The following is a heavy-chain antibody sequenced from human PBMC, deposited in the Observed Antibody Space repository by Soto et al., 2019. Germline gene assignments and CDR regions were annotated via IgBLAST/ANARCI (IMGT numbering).Heavy chain of an antibody. Sequence: GGSLRLSCAASGFTFSTCSMNWVRQAPGKGLEWVSSISSSSSNTYYADSVRGRFTISRDNSKNTLYLQMNSLRAEDTAVYFCAKDRGLVALEYFQYWGQGTLVTVSS. J-gene: IGHJ1*01. CDR2: ISSSSSNT. V-gene: IGHV3-21*04. CDR1: GFTFSTCS. CDR3: AKDRGLVALEYFQY. D-gene: IGHD3-9*01.